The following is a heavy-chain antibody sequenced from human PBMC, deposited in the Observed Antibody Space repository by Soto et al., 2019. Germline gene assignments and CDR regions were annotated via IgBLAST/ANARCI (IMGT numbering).Heavy chain of an antibody. D-gene: IGHD6-19*01. CDR3: ARFFRIAVAGSWFDP. Sequence: QVQLQESGPGLVKPSETLSLTCTVSGGSVSSGSYYWSWIRQPPGKGLEWIGYIYCSGSTNYNPSLKSRVTISVDTSKNQFSLKLSSVTAADTAVYYCARFFRIAVAGSWFDPWGQGTLVTVSS. J-gene: IGHJ5*02. V-gene: IGHV4-61*01. CDR2: IYCSGST. CDR1: GGSVSSGSYY.